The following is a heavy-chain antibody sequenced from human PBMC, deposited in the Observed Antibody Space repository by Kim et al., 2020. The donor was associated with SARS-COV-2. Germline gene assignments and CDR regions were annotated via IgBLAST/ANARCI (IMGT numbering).Heavy chain of an antibody. J-gene: IGHJ4*01. CDR3: AKDPTPYHYDSFLDY. V-gene: IGHV3-23*01. D-gene: IGHD3-22*01. Sequence: GGSLRLSCAASGFTFSSYAMSWVRQAPGKGLEWVSAISGSGGSTYYAYSVKGRFTISRDNSKNTLYLQMNSLRAEDTAVYYWAKDPTPYHYDSFLDYWGHGTLVTVSS. CDR1: GFTFSSYA. CDR2: ISGSGGST.